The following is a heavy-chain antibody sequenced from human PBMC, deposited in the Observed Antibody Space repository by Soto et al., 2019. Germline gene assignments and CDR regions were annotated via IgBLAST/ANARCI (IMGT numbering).Heavy chain of an antibody. CDR3: AKDGIAVAKGDFDY. J-gene: IGHJ4*02. V-gene: IGHV3-23*01. CDR1: GFTFSSYA. Sequence: GGSLGLSCAASGFTFSSYAVSWVRQAPGKGLEWVSAISGSGGSTYYADSVKGRFTISRDNSKNTLYLQMNSLRAEDTAVYYCAKDGIAVAKGDFDYWGQGTLVTVSS. D-gene: IGHD6-19*01. CDR2: ISGSGGST.